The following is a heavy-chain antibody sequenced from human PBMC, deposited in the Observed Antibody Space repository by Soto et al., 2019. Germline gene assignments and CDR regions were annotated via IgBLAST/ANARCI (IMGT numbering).Heavy chain of an antibody. Sequence: QVQRVQSGAEVKKPGASVTVSCKASGYTFTTYGVSWVRQAPGQGLEWLGWINGYNGNAKYAENLQGRVTMTTDTDASTAYTELRSLRSDDTNVYYCSRMGDVPYYYYGTDVWGQGTPVTVSS. J-gene: IGHJ6*02. D-gene: IGHD3-16*01. CDR2: INGYNGNA. CDR3: SRMGDVPYYYYGTDV. V-gene: IGHV1-18*01. CDR1: GYTFTTYG.